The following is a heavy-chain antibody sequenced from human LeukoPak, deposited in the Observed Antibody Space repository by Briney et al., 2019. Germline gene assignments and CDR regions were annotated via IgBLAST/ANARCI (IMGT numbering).Heavy chain of an antibody. J-gene: IGHJ5*02. D-gene: IGHD1-7*01. CDR3: ARDPDNWNSP. CDR2: INVGNGNT. V-gene: IGHV1-3*01. CDR1: GYTFTSYA. Sequence: ASVKVSCKASGYTFTSYAIHWVRQAPGQRLEWMGWINVGNGNTQYSQKFQGRVTITRDTSASTAYMELSRLRSDDTAVYYCARDPDNWNSPWGQGTLVTVSS.